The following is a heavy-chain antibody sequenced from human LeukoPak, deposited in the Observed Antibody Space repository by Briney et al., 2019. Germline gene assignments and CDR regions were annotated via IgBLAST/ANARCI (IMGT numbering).Heavy chain of an antibody. V-gene: IGHV3-23*01. CDR3: AKVRGFLISGWHSAYFDY. CDR2: ISGSGGST. Sequence: PGGSLRLSCAASGFTFSSYAMSWVRQAPGKGLEWVSAISGSGGSTYYADSVKGRFTISRDNSKDTLYLQMNSLRAEDTAVYYCAKVRGFLISGWHSAYFDYWGQGTLVTVSS. CDR1: GFTFSSYA. J-gene: IGHJ4*02. D-gene: IGHD6-19*01.